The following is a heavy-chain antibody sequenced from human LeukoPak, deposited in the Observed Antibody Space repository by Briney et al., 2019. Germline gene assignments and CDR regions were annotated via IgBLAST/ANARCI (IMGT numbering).Heavy chain of an antibody. Sequence: SQTLSLTCAISGDSVSSNSAAWNWIRKSPSRGLEWLGRTYYRSKWYNEYAASVKSRTTINPDTSKNQFSLHLNSVTPEDTAVYYCAGSHSSTWYPDCWGQGTLVTVSS. V-gene: IGHV6-1*01. CDR2: TYYRSKWYN. CDR1: GDSVSSNSAA. CDR3: AGSHSSTWYPDC. D-gene: IGHD6-13*01. J-gene: IGHJ4*02.